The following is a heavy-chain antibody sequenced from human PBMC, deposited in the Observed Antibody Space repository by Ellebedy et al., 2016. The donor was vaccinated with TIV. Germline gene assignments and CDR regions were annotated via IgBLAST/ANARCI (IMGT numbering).Heavy chain of an antibody. CDR3: AKLDDDVCEN. V-gene: IGHV3-7*03. D-gene: IGHD3-16*01. CDR1: GFTFSSHW. Sequence: GESLKISCAASGFTFSSHWMTWVRQAPGKGLEWVANINQAGNEKYYADSAKGRFPISRDNAKNSLYLQANILRAEDTAVYYCAKLDDDVCENWGQGTLVTVSP. J-gene: IGHJ4*02. CDR2: INQAGNEK.